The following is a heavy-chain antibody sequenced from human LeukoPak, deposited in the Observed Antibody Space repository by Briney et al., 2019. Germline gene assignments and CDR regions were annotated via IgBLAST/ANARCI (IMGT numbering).Heavy chain of an antibody. J-gene: IGHJ6*02. V-gene: IGHV3-21*01. D-gene: IGHD3-10*01. CDR3: ARDSGDGSGTYYPYGMDV. CDR1: GFTFSSYN. CDR2: ISRSSIYI. Sequence: GGSLRLSCAASGFTFSSYNMNWVRQAPGKGLEWVSSISRSSIYIYYADSVEGRFTISRDNAENSLSLQMNSLRAEDTAVYYCARDSGDGSGTYYPYGMDVWGQGTTVTVSS.